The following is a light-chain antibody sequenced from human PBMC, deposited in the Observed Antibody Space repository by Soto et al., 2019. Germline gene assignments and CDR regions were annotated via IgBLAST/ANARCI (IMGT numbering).Light chain of an antibody. CDR1: PGVNTKD. V-gene: IGKV3-20*01. J-gene: IGKJ1*01. CDR3: HQSGSSPT. CDR2: ATS. Sequence: VLTQSPGTLYLSPGERAILSCRASPGVNTKDLAWYQHKSGQTPRLLIYATSTRAAGVPDRFSGSVSGTDFTLIVAGLQPEDFAMYYCHQSGSSPTFGQGTKVEVK.